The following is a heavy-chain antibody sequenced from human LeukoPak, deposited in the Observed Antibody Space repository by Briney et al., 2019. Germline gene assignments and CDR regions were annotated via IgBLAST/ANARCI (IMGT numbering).Heavy chain of an antibody. CDR1: GGSFSGYY. J-gene: IGHJ4*02. CDR2: INHSGST. D-gene: IGHD3-3*01. V-gene: IGHV4-34*01. CDR3: ASRLRFLGFDY. Sequence: TSETLSLTCAVYGGSFSGYYWSWIRQPPGKGLEWIGEINHSGSTNYNPSLKSRVTISVGTSKNQFPLKLSSVTAADTAVYYCASRLRFLGFDYWGQGTLVTVSS.